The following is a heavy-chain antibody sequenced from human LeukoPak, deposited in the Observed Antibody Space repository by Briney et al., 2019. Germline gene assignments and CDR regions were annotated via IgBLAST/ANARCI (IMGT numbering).Heavy chain of an antibody. J-gene: IGHJ4*02. D-gene: IGHD3-3*01. V-gene: IGHV3-48*01. CDR3: ARPYDFWSGYYTGEGYFDY. CDR1: GFTFSSYS. CDR2: ISSSSSTI. Sequence: GGSLRLSCAASGFTFSSYSMNWVRQAPGKGLEWVSYISSSSSTIYYADSVKGRFTISRDNAKNSLYLQMNSLRAEDTAVYYCARPYDFWSGYYTGEGYFDYWGQGTLVTVSS.